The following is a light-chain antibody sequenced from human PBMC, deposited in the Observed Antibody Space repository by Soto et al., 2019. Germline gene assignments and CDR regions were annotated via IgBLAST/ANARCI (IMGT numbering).Light chain of an antibody. CDR3: SSYTSSSTLLVV. CDR2: DVS. J-gene: IGLJ2*01. V-gene: IGLV2-14*01. Sequence: QSALTQPASVSGSPGQSITISCTGTSSDVGGYNYVSWYQQHPDKAPKLMIYDVSNRPSGVSNRFSGSKSGNTASLTISGLQAEDEADYYCSSYTSSSTLLVVFGGGTKLTVL. CDR1: SSDVGGYNY.